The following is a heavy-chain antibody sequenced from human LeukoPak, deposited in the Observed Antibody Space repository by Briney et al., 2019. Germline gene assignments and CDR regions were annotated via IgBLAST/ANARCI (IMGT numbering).Heavy chain of an antibody. Sequence: ASVKVSCKASGYTFNNHYMYWVRQAPGQGLEWLGVINPSGGSTSYAQKFQGRVTMTRDTSTRTVYMEVNSLRSEDTAVYYCARQGPYSSAIGMGYWGQGTLVTVSS. CDR2: INPSGGST. CDR3: ARQGPYSSAIGMGY. CDR1: GYTFNNHY. V-gene: IGHV1-46*02. J-gene: IGHJ4*02. D-gene: IGHD6-19*01.